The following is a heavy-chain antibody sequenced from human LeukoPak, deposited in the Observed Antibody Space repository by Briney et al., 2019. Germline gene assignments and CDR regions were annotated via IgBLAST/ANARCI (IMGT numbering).Heavy chain of an antibody. J-gene: IGHJ5*02. D-gene: IGHD3-3*01. CDR3: ARGQGRFLEWINWFDP. Sequence: SETLSLTCTVSGGSISSGSYYWSWIRQPAGKGLEWIGRIYTSGSTNYNPSLKSRVTISVDTSKNQFSLKLSSVTAADTAVYYCARGQGRFLEWINWFDPWGQGTLVTVSS. CDR2: IYTSGST. CDR1: GGSISSGSYY. V-gene: IGHV4-61*02.